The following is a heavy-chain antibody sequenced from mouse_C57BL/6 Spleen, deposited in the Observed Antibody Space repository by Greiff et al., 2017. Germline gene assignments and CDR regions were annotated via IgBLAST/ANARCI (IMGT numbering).Heavy chain of an antibody. CDR1: GFTFTDYY. Sequence: EVKVEESGGGLVQPGGSLSLSCAASGFTFTDYYMSWVRQPPGKALEWLGFIRNKANGYTTEYSASVKGRFTISRDNSQSILYLQMNARRAEDSATYYCARYSRQLRLGGCYLDYWGQGTTLTVSS. V-gene: IGHV7-3*01. CDR2: IRNKANGYTT. CDR3: ARYSRQLRLGGCYLDY. J-gene: IGHJ2*01. D-gene: IGHD3-2*02.